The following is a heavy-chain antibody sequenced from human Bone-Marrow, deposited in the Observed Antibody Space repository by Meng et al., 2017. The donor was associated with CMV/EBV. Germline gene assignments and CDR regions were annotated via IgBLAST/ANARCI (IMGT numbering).Heavy chain of an antibody. CDR2: IYYSGST. J-gene: IGHJ4*02. D-gene: IGHD3-22*01. CDR1: GGSISSYY. V-gene: IGHV4-59*01. Sequence: SETLSLTCTVSGGSISSYYWSWIRQPPGNGLEWIGYIYYSGSTNYNPSLKSRVTISVDTSKNQFSLKLSSVTAADTAVYYCARGGDYYDSSGYSHFDYWGQGTLVTVSS. CDR3: ARGGDYYDSSGYSHFDY.